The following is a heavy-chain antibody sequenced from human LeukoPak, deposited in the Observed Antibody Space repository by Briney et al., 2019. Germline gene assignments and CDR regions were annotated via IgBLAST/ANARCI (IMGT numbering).Heavy chain of an antibody. CDR3: ASTSRDGYNWPYYFDY. Sequence: SETLSLTCTVSGGSISSYYWSWFRQPPGKGLEWIGYVYYSGSTNYNPSLKSRDTISVDTSKNQFSLKLSSVTAADTAVYYCASTSRDGYNWPYYFDYWGQGTLVTVSS. CDR2: VYYSGST. CDR1: GGSISSYY. J-gene: IGHJ4*02. D-gene: IGHD5-24*01. V-gene: IGHV4-59*01.